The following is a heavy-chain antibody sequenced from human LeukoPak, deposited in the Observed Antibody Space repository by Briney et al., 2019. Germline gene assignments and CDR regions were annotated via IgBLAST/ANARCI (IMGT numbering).Heavy chain of an antibody. Sequence: GESLRLSCAASGFTFSTYEMNWVRQAPGKGLEWVSSIGTDGYSYSAVSVKGRFTISRDNAKSTLYLQMDSLTVEDTALYYCARGTIGGNPASAYRGQGTLVTVAS. V-gene: IGHV3-21*06. J-gene: IGHJ4*02. CDR1: GFTFSTYE. CDR2: IGTDGYS. CDR3: ARGTIGGNPASAY. D-gene: IGHD4-23*01.